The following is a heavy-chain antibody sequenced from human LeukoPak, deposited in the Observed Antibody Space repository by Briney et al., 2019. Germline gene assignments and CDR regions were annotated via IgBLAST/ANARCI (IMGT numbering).Heavy chain of an antibody. CDR1: GYTFTSYY. V-gene: IGHV1-46*01. CDR2: INPSGGST. D-gene: IGHD6-13*01. CDR3: ARNAAAAGTGNYYYMDV. Sequence: ASVKVSCKASGYTFTSYYMHWVRQAPGQGLEWMGIINPSGGSTSYAQKFQGRVTMTRDTSTSTVYMELSSLRSEDTAVYYCARNAAAAGTGNYYYMDVWGKGTTVTISS. J-gene: IGHJ6*03.